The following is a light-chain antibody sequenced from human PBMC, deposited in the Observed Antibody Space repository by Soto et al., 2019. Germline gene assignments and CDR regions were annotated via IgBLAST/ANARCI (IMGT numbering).Light chain of an antibody. Sequence: QSALTQPPSASESPGQSVTISCTGTSSDVGTFNYVSWYQQHPDKAPKLMIYEVNNRPSGVSYRFSGSKSGNTASLTISGLQAEDEADYYCSSYTLISTQVFGGGTKVTVL. CDR3: SSYTLISTQV. CDR2: EVN. J-gene: IGLJ3*02. CDR1: SSDVGTFNY. V-gene: IGLV2-14*01.